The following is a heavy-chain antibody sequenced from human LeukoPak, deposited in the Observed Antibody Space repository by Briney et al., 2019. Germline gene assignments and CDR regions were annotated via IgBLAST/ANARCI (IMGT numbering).Heavy chain of an antibody. V-gene: IGHV4-59*01. CDR2: IYYSGST. J-gene: IGHJ4*02. D-gene: IGHD2-2*01. Sequence: PSETLSLTCTVSGDSMSNYYWSWIRQPPGKGLEWIGYIYYSGSTSYNPSLKSRVTISEDTSKNRFSLKLSSVTAADTAVYYCARSVVLYYFDYWGQGTLVTVSS. CDR3: ARSVVLYYFDY. CDR1: GDSMSNYY.